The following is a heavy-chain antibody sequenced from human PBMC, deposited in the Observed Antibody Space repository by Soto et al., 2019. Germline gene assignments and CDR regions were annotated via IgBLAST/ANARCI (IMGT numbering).Heavy chain of an antibody. J-gene: IGHJ4*02. CDR3: ARQIYDSDTGPNFQYYFDS. Sequence: RGESLKISCKGSGYSFTSYWISWVRQMPGKGLEWMGRIDPSDSQTYYSPSFRGHVTISVTKSITTVFLQWSSLRASDTAMYYCARQIYDSDTGPNFQYYFDSWGQGTPVTVSS. CDR2: IDPSDSQT. CDR1: GYSFTSYW. D-gene: IGHD3-22*01. V-gene: IGHV5-10-1*01.